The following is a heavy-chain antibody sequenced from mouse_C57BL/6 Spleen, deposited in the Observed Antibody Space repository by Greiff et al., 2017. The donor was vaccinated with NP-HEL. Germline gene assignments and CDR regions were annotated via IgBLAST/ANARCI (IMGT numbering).Heavy chain of an antibody. D-gene: IGHD1-1*01. CDR1: GYSITSGYY. CDR2: ISYDGSN. J-gene: IGHJ4*01. CDR3: ASGGYGSSYAMDY. Sequence: EVKLMESGPGLVKPSQSLSLTCSVTGYSITSGYYWNWIRQFPGNKLEWMGYISYDGSNNYNPSLKNRISITRDTSKNQFFLKLNSVTTEDTATYYCASGGYGSSYAMDYWGQGTSVTVSS. V-gene: IGHV3-6*01.